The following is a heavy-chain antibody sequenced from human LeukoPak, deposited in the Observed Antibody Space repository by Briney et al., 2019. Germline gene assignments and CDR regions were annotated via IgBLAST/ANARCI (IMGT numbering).Heavy chain of an antibody. CDR2: LSGSGSNT. CDR1: GFTFSSYA. Sequence: GGSLRLPCAASGFTFSSYAMTWVRQAPGKGLEWVSILSGSGSNTYYADSVKGRFSISRDNSQSTLYLQMNSRRAEDTAVYYCAKFRAAAGPRDFDYWGQGTLVTVSS. CDR3: AKFRAAAGPRDFDY. J-gene: IGHJ4*02. V-gene: IGHV3-23*01. D-gene: IGHD6-13*01.